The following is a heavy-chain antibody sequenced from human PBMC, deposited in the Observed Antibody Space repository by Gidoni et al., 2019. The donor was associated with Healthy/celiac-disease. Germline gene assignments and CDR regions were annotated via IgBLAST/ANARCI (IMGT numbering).Heavy chain of an antibody. CDR2: ISYDGSNK. CDR3: AKEEDVVVPAAKDY. D-gene: IGHD2-2*01. Sequence: QVQLVESGGGVVQPGRSLRLSCAASGFTFSSYGMHWVRQAPGKGLEWVAVISYDGSNKYYADSVKGRFTISRDNSKNTLYLQMNSLRAEDTAVYYCAKEEDVVVPAAKDYWGQGTLVTVSS. J-gene: IGHJ4*02. V-gene: IGHV3-30*18. CDR1: GFTFSSYG.